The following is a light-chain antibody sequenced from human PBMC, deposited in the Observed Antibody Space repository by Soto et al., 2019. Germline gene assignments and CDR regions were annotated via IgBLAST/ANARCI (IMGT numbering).Light chain of an antibody. J-gene: IGKJ1*01. CDR3: EQYVRSPQT. Sequence: EIVLTQSPGTLSLSPGERATLSCRASQSVRSSSLAWYQQKPGQSPRLLVYGASSRATGVPDWFSGSGSGTHFTLAISCLRPDDFALYFCEQYVRSPQTFGQGTKVEIK. V-gene: IGKV3-20*01. CDR2: GAS. CDR1: QSVRSSS.